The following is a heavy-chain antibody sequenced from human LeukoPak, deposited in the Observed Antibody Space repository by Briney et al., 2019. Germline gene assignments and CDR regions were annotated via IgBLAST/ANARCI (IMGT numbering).Heavy chain of an antibody. CDR1: GGSISSYY. J-gene: IGHJ6*02. D-gene: IGHD1-26*01. CDR2: IYYSGST. V-gene: IGHV4-59*01. Sequence: PSETLSLTCTVSGGSISSYYWSWIRQPPGKGLEWIGYIYYSGSTNYNPSLKSRVTISVDTPKNQFSLKLSSVTAADTAVYYCARGGVGATPYYYYYGMDVWGQGTMVTVSS. CDR3: ARGGVGATPYYYYYGMDV.